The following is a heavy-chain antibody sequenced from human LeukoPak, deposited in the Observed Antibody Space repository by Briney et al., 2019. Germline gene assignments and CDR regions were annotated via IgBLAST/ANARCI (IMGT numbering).Heavy chain of an antibody. J-gene: IGHJ4*02. Sequence: PGRSLRLPCAASGFTFSIYGMHWVRQAPGKGVEWVAIIWYDGSNEYYADSVKGRFTISRDNSKNTLYLQMNSLRAEDTAVYYCARGYSSSWYPFHWGQGTLVTVSS. CDR3: ARGYSSSWYPFH. D-gene: IGHD6-13*01. V-gene: IGHV3-33*01. CDR2: IWYDGSNE. CDR1: GFTFSIYG.